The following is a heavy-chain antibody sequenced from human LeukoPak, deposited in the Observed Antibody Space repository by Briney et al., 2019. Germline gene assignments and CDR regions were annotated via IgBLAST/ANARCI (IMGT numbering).Heavy chain of an antibody. J-gene: IGHJ5*02. Sequence: GGSLRLSCAASGFTFSAFGVHRVSQAPGQGLESVAVISYDGSDKYYADSVKGRFTISRDNSKNTLHLQMNSMRIEETPVYYCVKDLDPYISIWAPAELDPWGQGTLVTVSS. V-gene: IGHV3-30*18. CDR1: GFTFSAFG. CDR2: ISYDGSDK. D-gene: IGHD6-13*01. CDR3: VKDLDPYISIWAPAELDP.